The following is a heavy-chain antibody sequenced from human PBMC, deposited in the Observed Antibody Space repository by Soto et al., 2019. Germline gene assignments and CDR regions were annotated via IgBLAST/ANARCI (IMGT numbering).Heavy chain of an antibody. CDR2: ISGSGSTI. Sequence: GGSLRLSCAASGFTFSSNAVSWVRQAPGKGPEWISSISGSGSTIYYADSVKGRFTISRDNSKNTLYLQMSSLRAEDTAVYYCAKVFYYYDSSGYYYFDYWGQGTLVTVSS. CDR3: AKVFYYYDSSGYYYFDY. J-gene: IGHJ4*02. V-gene: IGHV3-23*01. D-gene: IGHD3-22*01. CDR1: GFTFSSNA.